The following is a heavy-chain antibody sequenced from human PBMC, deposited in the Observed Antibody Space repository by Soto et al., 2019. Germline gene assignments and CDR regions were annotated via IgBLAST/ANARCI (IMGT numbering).Heavy chain of an antibody. Sequence: SETLSLTCTVSGGSISSGGYYWSWIRQHPGKGLEWIGYIYYSGSTYYNPSLKSRVTISVDTSKNQFSLKLSSVTAADTAVYYCASRVVVVAATPNYPGWAFDIWGQGTMVTVSS. CDR2: IYYSGST. V-gene: IGHV4-31*03. CDR3: ASRVVVVAATPNYPGWAFDI. J-gene: IGHJ3*02. D-gene: IGHD2-15*01. CDR1: GGSISSGGYY.